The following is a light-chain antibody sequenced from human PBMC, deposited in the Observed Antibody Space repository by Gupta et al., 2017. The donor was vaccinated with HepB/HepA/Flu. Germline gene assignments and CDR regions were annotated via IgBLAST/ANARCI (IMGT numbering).Light chain of an antibody. Sequence: DIQMTQSPSSLSASVGDRVTITCRASQSISSYLNWYQQKLGKAPKLLIYAASSLQSGVPSRFSGSGSGTDFTLTISSLQPEDFATYYCQQSYSTSITFGPGTKVDIK. CDR1: QSISSY. CDR2: AAS. V-gene: IGKV1-39*01. CDR3: QQSYSTSIT. J-gene: IGKJ3*01.